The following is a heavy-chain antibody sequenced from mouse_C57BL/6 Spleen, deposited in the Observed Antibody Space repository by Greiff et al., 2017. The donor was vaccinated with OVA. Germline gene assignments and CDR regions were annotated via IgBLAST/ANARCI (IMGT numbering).Heavy chain of an antibody. J-gene: IGHJ2*01. V-gene: IGHV1-59*01. CDR1: GYTFTSYW. CDR2: IDPSDSYT. Sequence: QVQLQQPGAELVRPGTSVKLSCKASGYTFTSYWMHWVKQRPGQGLEWIGVIDPSDSYTNYNQKFKGKATLTVDTSSSTAYMQLSSLTSEDSAVYYCASYDYDSFDYWGQGTTLTVSS. D-gene: IGHD2-4*01. CDR3: ASYDYDSFDY.